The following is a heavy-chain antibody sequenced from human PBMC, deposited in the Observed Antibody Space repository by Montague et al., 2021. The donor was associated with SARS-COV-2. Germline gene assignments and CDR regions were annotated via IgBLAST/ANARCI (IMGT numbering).Heavy chain of an antibody. CDR3: ARTAGTDYTGYYYYAMAV. D-gene: IGHD3-10*01. CDR1: GFSLSTSGMC. Sequence: PALVKPTQTLTLTCTSSGFSLSTSGMCVSWIRQPPGKALEWLARIDWDDDKYYSTSLKTRLTISKDTSKNQVVLTMTNMDPVDTATYYCARTAGTDYTGYYYYAMAVWGQGTTVTVSS. V-gene: IGHV2-70*11. CDR2: IDWDDDK. J-gene: IGHJ6*02.